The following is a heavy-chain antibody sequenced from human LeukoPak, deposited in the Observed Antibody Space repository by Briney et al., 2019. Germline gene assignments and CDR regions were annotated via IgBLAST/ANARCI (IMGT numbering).Heavy chain of an antibody. D-gene: IGHD4-17*01. CDR1: GLTFSSYP. V-gene: IGHV3-30*04. Sequence: GGSLRLSCAASGLTFSSYPMHWVRQAPGKGLEWVAVISYDGSDKYYADSVKGRFTISRDNSKNTLYLQMNSLRAEDTAVYYCASRHYDFGYYWGQGTLVTVSS. CDR3: ASRHYDFGYY. J-gene: IGHJ4*02. CDR2: ISYDGSDK.